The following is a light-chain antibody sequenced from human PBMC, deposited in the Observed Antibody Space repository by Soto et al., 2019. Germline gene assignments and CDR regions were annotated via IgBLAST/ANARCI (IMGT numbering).Light chain of an antibody. CDR1: QSVSSY. J-gene: IGKJ4*01. CDR3: QQGSNWVS. V-gene: IGKV3-11*01. Sequence: EIVLTQSPATLSLSPGERATLSCRASQSVSSYLAWYQQKPGQAPRLLIYDASNRATGIPARFSGSGSGTDFTLTISSLEPEDFAVYYCQQGSNWVSFGGGTKVEIK. CDR2: DAS.